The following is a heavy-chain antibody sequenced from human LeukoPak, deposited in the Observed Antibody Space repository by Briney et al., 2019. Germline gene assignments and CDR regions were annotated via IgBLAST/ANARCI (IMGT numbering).Heavy chain of an antibody. D-gene: IGHD2-21*02. CDR2: INPSGGTT. Sequence: ASVKVSCKASGYTFTSYSLNWVRQAAGQGLEWMGTINPSGGTTNYAQKFQGRISMTRDTSTSTVYMELSSLRSDDTAVYYCARELISGDWTWDIWGQGTMVTVSS. CDR1: GYTFTSYS. CDR3: ARELISGDWTWDI. V-gene: IGHV1-46*01. J-gene: IGHJ3*02.